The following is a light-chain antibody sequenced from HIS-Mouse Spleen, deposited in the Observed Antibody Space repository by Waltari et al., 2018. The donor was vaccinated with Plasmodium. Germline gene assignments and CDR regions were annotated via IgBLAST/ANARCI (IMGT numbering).Light chain of an antibody. J-gene: IGLJ3*02. Sequence: SYELPPPPSASVSPGQTARITCSGDAFPKKYAYWYQQKSGQAPVLVIYEDSKRPSGIPERFSGSSSGTMATLTISGAQVEDEADYYCYSTDSSGNHRVFGGGTKLTVL. CDR1: AFPKKY. CDR2: EDS. V-gene: IGLV3-10*01. CDR3: YSTDSSGNHRV.